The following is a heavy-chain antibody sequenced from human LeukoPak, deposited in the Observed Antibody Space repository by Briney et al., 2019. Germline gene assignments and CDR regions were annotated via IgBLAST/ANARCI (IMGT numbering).Heavy chain of an antibody. V-gene: IGHV4-31*03. D-gene: IGHD4-11*01. CDR3: ARDMTTVTYAFDI. Sequence: SETLSPTCTVSGGSISSGGYYWSWIRQHPGKGLEWIGYIYYSGSTYYNPSLKSRVTISVDTSKNQFSLKLSSVTAADTAVYYCARDMTTVTYAFDIWGQGTMVTVSS. CDR2: IYYSGST. J-gene: IGHJ3*02. CDR1: GGSISSGGYY.